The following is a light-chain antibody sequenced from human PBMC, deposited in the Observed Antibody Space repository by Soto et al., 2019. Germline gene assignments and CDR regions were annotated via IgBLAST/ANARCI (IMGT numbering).Light chain of an antibody. CDR3: QQYNNWPPWT. CDR2: DAS. V-gene: IGKV3-15*01. J-gene: IGKJ1*01. CDR1: QSVSSN. Sequence: EIVMTQSPATLSVSPGERATLSCRASQSVSSNLAWFQQKPGQAPRLLIYDASTRATGIPARFSGSGSGTEFTLTISSLQSEDFAVYYFQQYNNWPPWTFGQGTKVDIK.